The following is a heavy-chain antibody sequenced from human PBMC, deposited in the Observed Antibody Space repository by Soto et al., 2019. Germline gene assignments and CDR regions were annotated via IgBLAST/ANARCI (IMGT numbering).Heavy chain of an antibody. CDR3: ARVTIFRGYNWFDP. J-gene: IGHJ5*02. CDR2: ISAYNGNT. Sequence: QVQLVQSGAEVKKPGASVKVSCKASGYSFTSYGISWVRQAPGQGLEWMGWISAYNGNTNYAQKLQGRVTMTTDTSTNTAYRELRSLRSDDTAVYYCARVTIFRGYNWFDPWGQGTLVTVSS. D-gene: IGHD3-10*01. CDR1: GYSFTSYG. V-gene: IGHV1-18*01.